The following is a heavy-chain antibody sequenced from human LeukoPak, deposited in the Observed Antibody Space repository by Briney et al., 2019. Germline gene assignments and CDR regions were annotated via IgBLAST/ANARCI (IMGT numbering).Heavy chain of an antibody. V-gene: IGHV3-21*01. J-gene: IGHJ3*02. CDR1: GFTFSSYN. CDR2: ISSSSSYI. D-gene: IGHD2-21*01. CDR3: ARDVASVAFDI. Sequence: PGGSLRLSCAASGFTFSSYNMNWVRQAPGKGLEWVSSISSSSSYIYYADSVRGRFTISRDNAKNSLYLQMNSLRAEDTAVYYCARDVASVAFDIWGQGTMVTVSS.